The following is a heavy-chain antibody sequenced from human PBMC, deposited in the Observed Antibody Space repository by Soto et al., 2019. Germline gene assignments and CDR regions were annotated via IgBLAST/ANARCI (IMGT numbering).Heavy chain of an antibody. Sequence: SETLSLTCTVSGGSISSYYWSWIRQPPGKGLEWIGYIYYSGSTNYNPSLKSRVTISVDTSKNQFSLKLSSVTAADTAVYYCARVFLDYYDSSGYYWNWFDPWGQGTLVTVSS. D-gene: IGHD3-22*01. J-gene: IGHJ5*02. CDR3: ARVFLDYYDSSGYYWNWFDP. CDR2: IYYSGST. V-gene: IGHV4-59*01. CDR1: GGSISSYY.